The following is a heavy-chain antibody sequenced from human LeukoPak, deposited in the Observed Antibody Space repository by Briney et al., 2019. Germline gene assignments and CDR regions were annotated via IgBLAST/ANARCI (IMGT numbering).Heavy chain of an antibody. V-gene: IGHV4-4*02. CDR2: IYHSGST. CDR1: GGSISSSNW. J-gene: IGHJ4*02. CDR3: ASFTYYYDSSGPSFDY. Sequence: SETLSLTCAVSGGSISSSNWWSWVRQPPGKGLEWIGKIYHSGSTNYNPSLKSRVTISVDKSKNQFSLKLSSVTAADTAVYYCASFTYYYDSSGPSFDYWGQGTLVTVSS. D-gene: IGHD3-22*01.